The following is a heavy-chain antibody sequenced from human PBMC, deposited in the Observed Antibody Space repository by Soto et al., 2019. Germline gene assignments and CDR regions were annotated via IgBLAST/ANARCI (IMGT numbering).Heavy chain of an antibody. D-gene: IGHD3-3*01. Sequence: SETLSLTCNVSGVSISSGDSHWNWIRQVPGKGLEWIGSIYYSGRTSYKSSLKSRVTISRDTSANHFSLKLTSVTAADTAVYYCARVGRFLEWLPYYMDVWCKGTTVTVSS. J-gene: IGHJ6*03. V-gene: IGHV4-31*03. CDR3: ARVGRFLEWLPYYMDV. CDR1: GVSISSGDSH. CDR2: IYYSGRT.